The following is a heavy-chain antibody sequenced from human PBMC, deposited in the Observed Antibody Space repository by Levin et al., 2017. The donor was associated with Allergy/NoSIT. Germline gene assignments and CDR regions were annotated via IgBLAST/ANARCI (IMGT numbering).Heavy chain of an antibody. Sequence: GGSLRLSCAASGFTFSDYYMSWIRQAPGKGLEWVSYISSSSSYTNYADSVKGRFTISRDNAKNSLYLQMNSLRAEDTAVYYCARDGCGYEFDYWGQGTLVTVSS. J-gene: IGHJ4*02. V-gene: IGHV3-11*05. CDR2: ISSSSSYT. D-gene: IGHD5-12*01. CDR3: ARDGCGYEFDY. CDR1: GFTFSDYY.